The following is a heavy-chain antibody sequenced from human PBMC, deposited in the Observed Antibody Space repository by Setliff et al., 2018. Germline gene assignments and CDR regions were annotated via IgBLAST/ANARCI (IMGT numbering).Heavy chain of an antibody. Sequence: ASVKVSCKASGYTFTSYYMHWVRQAPGQGLEWMGIINPSGGSTSYAQKSQGRVTMTMDTSTSTVYMELSSLRSEDTAVYYCARGGYYYDSSGPSPDHFDYWGLGTLVTVSS. J-gene: IGHJ4*02. D-gene: IGHD3-22*01. CDR2: INPSGGST. CDR1: GYTFTSYY. V-gene: IGHV1-46*01. CDR3: ARGGYYYDSSGPSPDHFDY.